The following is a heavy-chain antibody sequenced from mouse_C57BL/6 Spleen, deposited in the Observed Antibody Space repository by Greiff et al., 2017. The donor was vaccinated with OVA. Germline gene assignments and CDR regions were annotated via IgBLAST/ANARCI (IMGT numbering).Heavy chain of an antibody. Sequence: QVQLQQPGAELVKPGASVTLSCKASGYTFTSYWMHWVQQTPGQGLEWIGMIHPNGGSTNYNEKFKSKATLTVDKSSSTAYMQLSSLAYEDSAVYYCARALGGAWFADWGQGTLVTVSA. CDR1: GYTFTSYW. V-gene: IGHV1-64*01. CDR3: ARALGGAWFAD. CDR2: IHPNGGST. J-gene: IGHJ3*01. D-gene: IGHD3-3*01.